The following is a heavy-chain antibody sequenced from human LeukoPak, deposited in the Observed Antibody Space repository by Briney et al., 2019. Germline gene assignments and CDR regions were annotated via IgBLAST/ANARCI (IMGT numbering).Heavy chain of an antibody. CDR2: ISGGGGST. D-gene: IGHD5-24*01. CDR3: AKGRRDGYNFDFDY. CDR1: GLDFSNAW. Sequence: PGGSLRLSCAASGLDFSNAWMTWVRQAPGKGLEWVSTISGGGGSTYYADSVKGRFTISRDNSKNTLYLQMNSLRAEDTAVYYCAKGRRDGYNFDFDYWGQGTLVTVSS. V-gene: IGHV3-23*01. J-gene: IGHJ4*02.